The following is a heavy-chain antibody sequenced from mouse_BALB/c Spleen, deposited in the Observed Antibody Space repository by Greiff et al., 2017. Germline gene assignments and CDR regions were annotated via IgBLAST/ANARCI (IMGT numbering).Heavy chain of an antibody. D-gene: IGHD1-1*01. J-gene: IGHJ4*01. CDR3: TRSSYAMDY. V-gene: IGHV1S22*01. CDR1: GYTFTSYW. CDR2: IYPGSGST. Sequence: LQQPGSELVRPGASVKLSCKASGYTFTSYWMHWVKQRHGQGLEWIGNIYPGSGSTNYDEKFKSKGTLTVDTSSSTAYMHLSSLTSEGSAVYYCTRSSYAMDYWGQGTSVTVSS.